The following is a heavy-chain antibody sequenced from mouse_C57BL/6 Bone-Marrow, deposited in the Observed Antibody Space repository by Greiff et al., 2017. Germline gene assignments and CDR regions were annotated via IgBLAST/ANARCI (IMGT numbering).Heavy chain of an antibody. D-gene: IGHD2-4*01. CDR2: IYPGDGDT. V-gene: IGHV1-82*01. CDR3: AISGDYGFWYFDV. Sequence: VKLMESGPALVKPGASVKISCKASGYAFSSSWMNWVKQRPGKGLEWIGRIYPGDGDTNYNGKFKGKATLHADISSSTAYMQLSSLTSEYSAVYFCAISGDYGFWYFDVWGTGTTLTVSS. J-gene: IGHJ1*03. CDR1: GYAFSSSW.